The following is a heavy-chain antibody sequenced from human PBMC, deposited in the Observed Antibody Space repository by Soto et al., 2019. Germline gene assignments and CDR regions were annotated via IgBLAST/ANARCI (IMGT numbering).Heavy chain of an antibody. CDR3: ARGEDVVVPAAIFDP. CDR1: GGSISSYY. J-gene: IGHJ5*02. Sequence: PSETLSLTCTVSGGSISSYYWSWIRQPPGKGLEWVGYIYYSGSTNYNPSLKSRVTISVDTSKNQFSLKLSSVTAADTAVYYCARGEDVVVPAAIFDPWGQGTLVTVSS. V-gene: IGHV4-59*01. D-gene: IGHD2-2*01. CDR2: IYYSGST.